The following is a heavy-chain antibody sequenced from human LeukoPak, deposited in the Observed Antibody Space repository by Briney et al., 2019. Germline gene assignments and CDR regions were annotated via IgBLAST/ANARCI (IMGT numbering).Heavy chain of an antibody. CDR1: GVTFSSYA. D-gene: IGHD1-26*01. Sequence: GRSLRLSCAASGVTFSSYAMHWVRQAPGKGLEWVAVISYDGSYKHYADSVKDRFTISRDIPKNTVYLQMNSLTVEDTAVYSCVRAQHRGWGFDYWGQGTLVTVSS. J-gene: IGHJ4*02. V-gene: IGHV3-30*04. CDR3: VRAQHRGWGFDY. CDR2: ISYDGSYK.